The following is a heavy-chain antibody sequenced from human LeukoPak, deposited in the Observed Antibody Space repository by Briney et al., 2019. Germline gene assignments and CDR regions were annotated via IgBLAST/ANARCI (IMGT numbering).Heavy chain of an antibody. CDR2: IYYSGST. Sequence: PSETLSLTCTVSGGSISSSSYYWGWIRQPPGKGLEWIGCIYYSGSTYYNPSLKSRVTISVDTSKNQFSLKLSSVTAADTAVYYCARQTQQWLVPTDYWGQGTLVTVSS. D-gene: IGHD6-19*01. V-gene: IGHV4-39*01. CDR3: ARQTQQWLVPTDY. J-gene: IGHJ4*02. CDR1: GGSISSSSYY.